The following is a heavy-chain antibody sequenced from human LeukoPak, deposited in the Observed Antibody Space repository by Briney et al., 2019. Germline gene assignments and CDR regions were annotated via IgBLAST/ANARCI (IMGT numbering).Heavy chain of an antibody. D-gene: IGHD3-3*01. Sequence: SETLSLTCAVYGRSFSGYYWSWIRQPPGKGLEWIGEINHSGSTNYNPSLKSRVTISVDTSKNQFSLKLSSVTAADTAVYYCARVYFFGVDYGMDVWGQGTTVTVSS. CDR1: GRSFSGYY. CDR2: INHSGST. J-gene: IGHJ6*02. V-gene: IGHV4-34*01. CDR3: ARVYFFGVDYGMDV.